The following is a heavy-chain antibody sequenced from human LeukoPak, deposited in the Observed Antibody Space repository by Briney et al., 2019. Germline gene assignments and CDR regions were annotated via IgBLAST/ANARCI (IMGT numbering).Heavy chain of an antibody. V-gene: IGHV3-66*01. CDR3: ARGNWDIAAALDP. J-gene: IGHJ5*02. D-gene: IGHD6-13*01. CDR1: GFTVSSNY. Sequence: GGSLRLSCAASGFTVSSNYMSWVRQAPGKGLEWVSVIYSGGSTYYADSVKDRFTISRDNSKNTLYLQMNSLRAEDTAVYYCARGNWDIAAALDPWGQGTLVTVSS. CDR2: IYSGGST.